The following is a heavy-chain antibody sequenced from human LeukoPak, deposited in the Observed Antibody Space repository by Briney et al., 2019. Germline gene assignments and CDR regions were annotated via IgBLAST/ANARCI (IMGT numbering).Heavy chain of an antibody. CDR1: GYTFTGYY. CDR2: INPNSGGT. V-gene: IGHV1-2*02. CDR3: ARGPGPLWFGELPFDY. D-gene: IGHD3-10*01. Sequence: GASVKVSCKASGYTFTGYYMHWVRQAPGQGLEWMGWINPNSGGTNYAQKFQGRVTTTRDTSISTAYMELSRLRSDDTAVYYCARGPGPLWFGELPFDYWGQGTLVTVSS. J-gene: IGHJ4*02.